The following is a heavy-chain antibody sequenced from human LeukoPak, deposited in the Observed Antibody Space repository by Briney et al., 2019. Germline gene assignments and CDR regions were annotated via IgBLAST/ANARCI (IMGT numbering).Heavy chain of an antibody. Sequence: PSETLSLTCTVSGGSISSYYWSWIRQPPGKGLEWIGYIYYSGSTNYNPSLKSRVTISVDTSKNQFSLKLSSVTAADTAVYYCARGRQYLDAFDIWGQGTMVTLSS. CDR3: ARGRQYLDAFDI. CDR1: GGSISSYY. CDR2: IYYSGST. V-gene: IGHV4-59*08. D-gene: IGHD4-11*01. J-gene: IGHJ3*02.